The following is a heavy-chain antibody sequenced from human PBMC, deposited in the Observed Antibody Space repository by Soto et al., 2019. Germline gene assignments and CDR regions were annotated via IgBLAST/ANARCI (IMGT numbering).Heavy chain of an antibody. J-gene: IGHJ4*02. D-gene: IGHD3-22*01. CDR2: ISGSGDST. V-gene: IGHV3-23*01. CDR1: GFTFSSYA. CDR3: AIRIVGHY. Sequence: EVQLLESGGGLVQPGGSLRLSCAASGFTFSSYAMSWVRQAPGKGLEWVSAISGSGDSTYYADSVKGRFTLSRDNSKNTVYLQMNSLRAEDTALYYCAIRIVGHYWGQGTLVTVSS.